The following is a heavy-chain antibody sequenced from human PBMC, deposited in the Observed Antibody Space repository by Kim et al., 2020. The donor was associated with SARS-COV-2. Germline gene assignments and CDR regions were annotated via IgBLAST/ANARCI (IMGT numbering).Heavy chain of an antibody. CDR2: FRSEAYGGTA. CDR3: TRERCGGNCYSSFYYTDV. J-gene: IGHJ6*03. CDR1: GFTFGDYA. Sequence: GGSLRLSCTTSGFTFGDYAMGWFRQAPGKGLEWVAFFRSEAYGGTAEYAASVKDRFIMSRDDSTSSAYLQMNSLKTEDTAVYYCTRERCGGNCYSSFYYTDVWGKGTTVTVS. D-gene: IGHD2-21*01. V-gene: IGHV3-49*03.